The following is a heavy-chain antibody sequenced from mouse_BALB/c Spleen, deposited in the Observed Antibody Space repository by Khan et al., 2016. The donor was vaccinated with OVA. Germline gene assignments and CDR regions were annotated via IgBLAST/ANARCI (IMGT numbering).Heavy chain of an antibody. CDR1: GLSLTNYG. D-gene: IGHD2-2*01. Sequence: QVQLKQSGPGLVAPSQSLSIRCTVSGLSLTNYGVSWVRQPPGKGLEWLGVIWGDGSTNYHSGLKSRLSISKDNSKSQVFVKLNSLQTDDTATYYCAIIYYGYDWFAYWGPGTLVTVSA. CDR3: AIIYYGYDWFAY. CDR2: IWGDGST. V-gene: IGHV2-3*01. J-gene: IGHJ3*01.